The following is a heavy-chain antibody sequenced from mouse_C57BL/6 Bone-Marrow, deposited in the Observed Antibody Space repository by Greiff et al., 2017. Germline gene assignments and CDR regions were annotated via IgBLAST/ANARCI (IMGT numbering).Heavy chain of an antibody. CDR3: TGGRERYYADLFDY. D-gene: IGHD1-1*01. Sequence: EVKLQESGPVLARPGASVKMSCKTSGYTFTSYWMHWVQQRPGQGLEWIGAIYPGNSATRYTQQFKGQAKLNAVPTASTAYMAISSLTNEDAAVYYCTGGRERYYADLFDYWGQGTTLTVSS. J-gene: IGHJ2*01. CDR1: GYTFTSYW. V-gene: IGHV1-5*01. CDR2: IYPGNSAT.